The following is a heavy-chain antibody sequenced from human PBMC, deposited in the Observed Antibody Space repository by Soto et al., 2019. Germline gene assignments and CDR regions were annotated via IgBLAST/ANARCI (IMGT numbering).Heavy chain of an antibody. D-gene: IGHD1-26*01. CDR2: IYYSGST. V-gene: IGHV4-39*07. Sequence: NSNYCSWNRQHPGKGLEWIGSIYYSGSTYYNPSLKSRVTISVDTSKNQFSLELSSLRSEDTSLFYGARDLGNRYTAWDFWG. CDR1: NSNY. CDR3: ARDLGNRYTAWDF. J-gene: IGHJ6*01.